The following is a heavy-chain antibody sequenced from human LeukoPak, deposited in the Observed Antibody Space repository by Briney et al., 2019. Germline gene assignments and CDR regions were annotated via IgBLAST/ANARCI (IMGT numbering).Heavy chain of an antibody. J-gene: IGHJ4*02. V-gene: IGHV4-59*01. CDR3: ARALWFGELLGFYFDY. CDR2: IYYSGST. CDR1: GGSISSYY. Sequence: SETLSLICTVSGGSISSYYWSWIRQPPGKGLEWIGYIYYSGSTNYNPSLKSRVTISVDTSKNQFSLKLSSVTAADTAMYYCARALWFGELLGFYFDYWGQGTLVTVSS. D-gene: IGHD3-10*01.